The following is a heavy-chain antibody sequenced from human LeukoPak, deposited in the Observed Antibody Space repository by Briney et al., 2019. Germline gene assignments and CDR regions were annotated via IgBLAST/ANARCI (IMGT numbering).Heavy chain of an antibody. J-gene: IGHJ2*01. CDR1: GFTFSNYA. V-gene: IGHV3-23*01. CDR2: ISGSDGIT. D-gene: IGHD4-17*01. Sequence: PGGSLRLSCAASGFTFSNYAMSWVRQAPGKGLEWVSAISGSDGITYYADSVKGRFTISRDNSKNTLYLQMSSLRAEDTAVYYCAKSATTVTTAGDWYFDLWGRGTVVTVSS. CDR3: AKSATTVTTAGDWYFDL.